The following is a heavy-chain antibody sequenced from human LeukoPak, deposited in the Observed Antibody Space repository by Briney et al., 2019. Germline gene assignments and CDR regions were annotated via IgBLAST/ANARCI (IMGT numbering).Heavy chain of an antibody. CDR2: ISNTGGST. Sequence: GGSLRLSCAASGFTFSSSAMSWVRQAPGKGLEWASDISNTGGSTSYADSVKGRFTISRDISKNTLYLQMNSLRAEDTAVYYCAKAAGSTRYFDCWGQGTLVTVSS. J-gene: IGHJ4*02. D-gene: IGHD1-26*01. CDR1: GFTFSSSA. CDR3: AKAAGSTRYFDC. V-gene: IGHV3-23*01.